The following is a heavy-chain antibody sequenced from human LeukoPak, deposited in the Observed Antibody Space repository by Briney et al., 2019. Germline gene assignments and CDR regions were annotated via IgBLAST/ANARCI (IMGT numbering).Heavy chain of an antibody. CDR3: AKSSYYDSSGYYRKYYFDY. J-gene: IGHJ4*02. V-gene: IGHV3-53*01. CDR1: GFTVSSNY. Sequence: PGGSLRLSCAASGFTVSSNYMSWVRQAPGKGLEWVSVIYSGGSTYYADSVKGRFTISRDNSKSTLFLQMNSLRAEDTAVYYCAKSSYYDSSGYYRKYYFDYWGQGTLVTVSS. D-gene: IGHD3-22*01. CDR2: IYSGGST.